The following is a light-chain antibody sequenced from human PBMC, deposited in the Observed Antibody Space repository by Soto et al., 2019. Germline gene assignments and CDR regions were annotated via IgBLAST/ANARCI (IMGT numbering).Light chain of an antibody. CDR3: SSYTTSSSYV. Sequence: QSVLTQPASVSGSPGQSITISCTGTSSDVGGYIYVSWYQQHPGKAPKIMIYDVTSRPSGVSYRFSGSKSGNTASLTISGLQAEDEADYYCSSYTTSSSYVFGTGTKVTVL. CDR1: SSDVGGYIY. CDR2: DVT. V-gene: IGLV2-14*01. J-gene: IGLJ1*01.